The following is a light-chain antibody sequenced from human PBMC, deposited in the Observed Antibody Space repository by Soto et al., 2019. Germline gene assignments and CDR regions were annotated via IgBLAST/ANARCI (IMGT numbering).Light chain of an antibody. CDR2: GAS. J-gene: IGKJ4*01. CDR3: QQYGSSVT. Sequence: IVMTQSPATLSLSPGERATLSCRASQSVSNNLAWYQQKRGLPPRLLIYGASTRATGIPVRFSGSGSGTDFTLTISSLQSEDSALYYCQQYGSSVTFGGGTKVDIK. CDR1: QSVSNN. V-gene: IGKV3-15*01.